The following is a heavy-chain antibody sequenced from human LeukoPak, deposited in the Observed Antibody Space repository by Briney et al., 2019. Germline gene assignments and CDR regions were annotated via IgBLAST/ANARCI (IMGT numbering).Heavy chain of an antibody. D-gene: IGHD3-16*02. CDR2: IKQDGSEK. CDR1: GFTFSNYW. Sequence: GGSLRLSCAASGFTFSNYWMSWVRQAPGKGLEWVASIKQDGSEKYYVDSVKGRFTISRDNAKNSLYLQMNSLRAEDTAVYYCVKRLTVGDLSIKGAFALWGQGTMVTVAS. J-gene: IGHJ3*01. V-gene: IGHV3-7*01. CDR3: VKRLTVGDLSIKGAFAL.